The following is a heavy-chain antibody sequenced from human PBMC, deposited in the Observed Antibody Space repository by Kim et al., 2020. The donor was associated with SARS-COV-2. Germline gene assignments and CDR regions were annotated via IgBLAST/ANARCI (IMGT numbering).Heavy chain of an antibody. V-gene: IGHV3-23*01. CDR2: ISPNGEST. Sequence: GGSLRLSCAASGFTFNNQLMTWVRQAPGKGLEWVSGISPNGESTSHADPVKGRFTISRDNSKNTLLLQMDSLRADDTAIYYCASVRYWGQGTLVTVSS. CDR3: ASVRY. CDR1: GFTFNNQL. J-gene: IGHJ4*02.